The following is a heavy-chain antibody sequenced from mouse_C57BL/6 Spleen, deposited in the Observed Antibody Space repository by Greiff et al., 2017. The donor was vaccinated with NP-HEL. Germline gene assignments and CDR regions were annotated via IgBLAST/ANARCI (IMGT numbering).Heavy chain of an antibody. D-gene: IGHD2-5*01. Sequence: QVQLQQPGAELVKPGASVKLSCKASGYTFTSYWMHWVRQRPGQGLEWIGMIHPNSGSTNYNEKFKSKATLTVDKSSSTAYMQLSSLTSEDSAVYYCAIYSNCGAWFAYWGQGTLVTVSA. J-gene: IGHJ3*01. V-gene: IGHV1-64*01. CDR2: IHPNSGST. CDR1: GYTFTSYW. CDR3: AIYSNCGAWFAY.